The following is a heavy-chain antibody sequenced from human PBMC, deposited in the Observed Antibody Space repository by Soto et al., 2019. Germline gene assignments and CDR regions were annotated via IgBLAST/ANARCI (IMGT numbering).Heavy chain of an antibody. CDR2: IDSGGST. Sequence: GGSLRLSCAASGFTVSSNYMSWVRQAPGKGLEWVSGIDSGGSTYYADSVKGRFTISRDNSKNTLYLQMNSLRAEDTAVYYCARDRGSGSYYGRLDAFDIWGQGTMVTVSS. CDR1: GFTVSSNY. V-gene: IGHV3-53*01. J-gene: IGHJ3*02. D-gene: IGHD1-26*01. CDR3: ARDRGSGSYYGRLDAFDI.